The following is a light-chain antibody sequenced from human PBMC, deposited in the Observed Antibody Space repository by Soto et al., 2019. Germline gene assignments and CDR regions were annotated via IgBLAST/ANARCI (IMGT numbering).Light chain of an antibody. J-gene: IGKJ1*01. V-gene: IGKV3-15*01. Sequence: EIVMTQSPATLSVSPGERATLSCWASQSVSSNLAWYQQKPGQAPRLLIYGASTRATGIPARFSGGGSGTEFTLTISGLHYVDLAVYYCQQYNNWPRRTFGQGTKVAVK. CDR3: QQYNNWPRRT. CDR2: GAS. CDR1: QSVSSN.